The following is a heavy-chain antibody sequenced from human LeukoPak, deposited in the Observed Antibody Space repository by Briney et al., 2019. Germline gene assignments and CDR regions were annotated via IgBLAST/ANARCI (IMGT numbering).Heavy chain of an antibody. CDR1: GGSISSYC. J-gene: IGHJ4*02. V-gene: IGHV4-59*08. CDR2: IYYSGST. D-gene: IGHD1-26*01. Sequence: SETLSLTCTVSGGSISSYCWSWIRQPPGKGLEWIGYIYYSGSTNYNPSLKSRVTISVDTSKNQFSLKLSSVTAADTAVYYCARYRIVGATTTFDYWGQGTLVTVSS. CDR3: ARYRIVGATTTFDY.